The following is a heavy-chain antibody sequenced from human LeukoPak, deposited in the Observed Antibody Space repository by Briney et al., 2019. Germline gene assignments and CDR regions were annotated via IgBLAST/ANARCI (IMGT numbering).Heavy chain of an antibody. J-gene: IGHJ4*02. CDR3: ARGLGATILTDYFDY. CDR2: IYYSGST. V-gene: IGHV4-59*01. D-gene: IGHD1-26*01. Sequence: SETLSLTCTVSGGSISSYYWSWIRQPPGKGLEWIGYIYYSGSTNYNPSLKSRVTISVDTSKNQFSLKLSSVTAADTAVYYCARGLGATILTDYFDYWGQGTLVTVSS. CDR1: GGSISSYY.